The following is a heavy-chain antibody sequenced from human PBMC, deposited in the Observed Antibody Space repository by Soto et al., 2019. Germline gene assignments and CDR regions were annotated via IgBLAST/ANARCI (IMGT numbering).Heavy chain of an antibody. J-gene: IGHJ6*02. Sequence: PXESPTTSVRGPWYSFTCYLIGLVRQMPGKGLEWMGIIYPDDSDTRYSPSSQGQVTISADKSISTAYLQWSRLKTSDTAIYYCARADGTGDYYYDYGMDVWGQGTTVTVSS. CDR1: WYSFTCYL. CDR3: ARADGTGDYYYDYGMDV. V-gene: IGHV5-51*01. D-gene: IGHD2-8*02. CDR2: IYPDDSDT.